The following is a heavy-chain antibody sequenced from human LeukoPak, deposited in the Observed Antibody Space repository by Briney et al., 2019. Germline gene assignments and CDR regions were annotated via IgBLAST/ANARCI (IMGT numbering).Heavy chain of an antibody. D-gene: IGHD2-2*01. Sequence: SETLSLTCTVSGYSISSGYYWGWIRQPPGKGLEWIGSIYHSGSTYYNPSLKSRVTISVDTSKNQFSLKLSSVTAADTAVYYCARVKCSSTSCDYYFDYWGQRTLVTVSS. V-gene: IGHV4-38-2*02. CDR3: ARVKCSSTSCDYYFDY. J-gene: IGHJ4*02. CDR1: GYSISSGYY. CDR2: IYHSGST.